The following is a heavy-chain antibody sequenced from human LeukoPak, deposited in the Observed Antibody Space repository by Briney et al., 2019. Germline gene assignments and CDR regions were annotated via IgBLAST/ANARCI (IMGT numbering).Heavy chain of an antibody. J-gene: IGHJ5*02. Sequence: GGSLRLSCAVPGFTFSSYWMHWVRQAPGQGLVWVSLINSDGSSTSYAGSVKGRFTISRDNAMTTLYLQMNSLRAEDTAVYYCARAAAYYDILTGAPGLDPWGQGTLVTVSS. V-gene: IGHV3-74*01. CDR2: INSDGSST. CDR3: ARAAAYYDILTGAPGLDP. D-gene: IGHD3-9*01. CDR1: GFTFSSYW.